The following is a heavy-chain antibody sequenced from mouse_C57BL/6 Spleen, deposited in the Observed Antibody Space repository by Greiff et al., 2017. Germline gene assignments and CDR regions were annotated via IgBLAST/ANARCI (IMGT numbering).Heavy chain of an antibody. CDR1: GYTFTSYW. CDR3: ARGGLRLRYAMDY. J-gene: IGHJ4*01. Sequence: QVQLQQPGAELVKPGASVKLSCKASGYTFTSYWMQWVKQRPGQGLEWIGEIDPSDSYTNYNQKFKCKATLTVDTSSSTAYMQLSSLSSEDSAVYYCARGGLRLRYAMDYWGQGTSVTVSS. CDR2: IDPSDSYT. V-gene: IGHV1-50*01. D-gene: IGHD3-2*02.